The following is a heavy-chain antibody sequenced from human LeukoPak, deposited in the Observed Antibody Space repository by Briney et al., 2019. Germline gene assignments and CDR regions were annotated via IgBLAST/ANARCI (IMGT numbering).Heavy chain of an antibody. CDR3: ARGGMGPSYDSSGGVDY. D-gene: IGHD3-22*01. CDR1: GGSISSHY. CDR2: IYYSGST. V-gene: IGHV4-59*11. J-gene: IGHJ4*02. Sequence: SETLSHTCTVSGGSISSHYWSWIRQPPGKGLEWIGYIYYSGSTNYNPSLKSRVTISVDTSKNQFSLKLSSVTAADTAVYYCARGGMGPSYDSSGGVDYWGQGTLVTVSS.